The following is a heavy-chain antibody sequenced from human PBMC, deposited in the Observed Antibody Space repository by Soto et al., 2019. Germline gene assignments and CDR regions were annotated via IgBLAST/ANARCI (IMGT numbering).Heavy chain of an antibody. J-gene: IGHJ6*02. CDR1: GGTFSSYA. V-gene: IGHV1-69*13. CDR3: ARDRYGIAVARYYGMDV. D-gene: IGHD6-19*01. CDR2: IIPIFGTA. Sequence: GASVKVSCKASGGTFSSYAISWVRQAPGQGLEWMGGIIPIFGTANYAQKFQGRVTITADESTSTAYMELSSLRSEDTAVYYCARDRYGIAVARYYGMDVWGQGTTVTV.